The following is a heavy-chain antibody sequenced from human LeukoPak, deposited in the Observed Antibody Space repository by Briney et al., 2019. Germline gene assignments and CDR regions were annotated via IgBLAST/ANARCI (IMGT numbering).Heavy chain of an antibody. V-gene: IGHV1-18*01. Sequence: GASVTVSYKASGYTFTSYGISWVRQAPGQGLEWMGWISAYNGNTNYAQKLQGRVTMTTDTSTSAAYMELRSLRSDDTAVYYCARDLVRSSGSWRALGYWGQGTLVTVSS. J-gene: IGHJ4*02. CDR3: ARDLVRSSGSWRALGY. CDR1: GYTFTSYG. CDR2: ISAYNGNT. D-gene: IGHD1-26*01.